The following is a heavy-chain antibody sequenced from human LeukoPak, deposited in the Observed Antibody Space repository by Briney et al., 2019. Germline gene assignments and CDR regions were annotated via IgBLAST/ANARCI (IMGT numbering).Heavy chain of an antibody. V-gene: IGHV7-4-1*02. Sequence: ASVKVSCKASGYTFTSYAMNWVRQAPGQGLEWMGWINTNTGNPTYAQGFTGRFVFSLDTSVSTAYLQISSLKAEDTAVYYCAREQVYRFDYGDYFDYWGQGTLVTVSS. CDR2: INTNTGNP. J-gene: IGHJ4*02. CDR3: AREQVYRFDYGDYFDY. D-gene: IGHD4-17*01. CDR1: GYTFTSYA.